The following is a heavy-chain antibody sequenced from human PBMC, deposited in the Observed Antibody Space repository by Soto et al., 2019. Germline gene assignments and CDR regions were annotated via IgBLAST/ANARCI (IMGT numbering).Heavy chain of an antibody. D-gene: IGHD3-16*01. CDR3: ARGLGGRMDD. Sequence: QVQLVQSGAEVKKPGSSVRVSCKASGTIFSSYTISWVRQAPGQGLEWMGRIIPILGETNSAQKFQDRLTLTADKSTNTAYMELNSLRLEDTAVYYCARGLGGRMDDWGQGTTVTVSS. CDR2: IIPILGET. CDR1: GTIFSSYT. J-gene: IGHJ6*02. V-gene: IGHV1-69*08.